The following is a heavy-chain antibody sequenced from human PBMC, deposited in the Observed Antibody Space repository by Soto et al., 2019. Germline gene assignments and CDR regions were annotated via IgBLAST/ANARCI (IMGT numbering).Heavy chain of an antibody. CDR3: AREYEDLTSNFDY. CDR2: IISTTNYI. Sequence: EVQLVESGGGLVQPGGSLRLSCAASGFTFTRYSMNWVRQAPGKGLEWVSSIISTTNYIYYGDSMKGRFTISRDNAKNSLYLELNSLRAEDTAVYYCAREYEDLTSNFDYWGQGALVTVSS. J-gene: IGHJ4*02. CDR1: GFTFTRYS. V-gene: IGHV3-21*06. D-gene: IGHD3-16*01.